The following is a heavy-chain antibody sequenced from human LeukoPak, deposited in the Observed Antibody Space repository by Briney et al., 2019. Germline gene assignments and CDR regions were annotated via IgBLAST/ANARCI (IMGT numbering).Heavy chain of an antibody. Sequence: PGGSLRLSCAASGFTFSSYGMHWVRQAPGKGLEWVAFIRYDGSNKYYADSVKGRFTISRDNAKSSLFLQMNSLRVEDTAVYYCARAHCSGRGCYQRYDGFDIWGQGTVVTVSS. CDR3: ARAHCSGRGCYQRYDGFDI. D-gene: IGHD2-15*01. CDR1: GFTFSSYG. V-gene: IGHV3-30*02. CDR2: IRYDGSNK. J-gene: IGHJ3*02.